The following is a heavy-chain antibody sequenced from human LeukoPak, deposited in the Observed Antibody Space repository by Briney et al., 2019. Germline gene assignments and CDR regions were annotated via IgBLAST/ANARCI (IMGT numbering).Heavy chain of an antibody. Sequence: ASVKVSCKASGYTFTGYYMHWVRQAPGQGLEWMGWINPNSGGTNYAQKFQGRVTMTRDTSISTAYMELSRLRSDDTAVYYCARTVNSYPYYFDYWGQGTLVTVSS. CDR2: INPNSGGT. J-gene: IGHJ4*02. CDR1: GYTFTGYY. CDR3: ARTVNSYPYYFDY. V-gene: IGHV1-2*02. D-gene: IGHD5-18*01.